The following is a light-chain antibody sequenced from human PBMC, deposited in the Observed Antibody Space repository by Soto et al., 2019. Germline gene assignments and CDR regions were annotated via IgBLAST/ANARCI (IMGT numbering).Light chain of an antibody. CDR1: QSISSW. CDR3: LQYHSYSGT. Sequence: DIQMTQSPSTLSASVGDRVTITCRASQSISSWLAWYQQKPGKAPKRLINKASSLESGVPSRFSGSGSGKKVTLANSSLQPDDFATYYSLQYHSYSGTFGQGTKVEIK. V-gene: IGKV1-5*03. CDR2: KAS. J-gene: IGKJ1*01.